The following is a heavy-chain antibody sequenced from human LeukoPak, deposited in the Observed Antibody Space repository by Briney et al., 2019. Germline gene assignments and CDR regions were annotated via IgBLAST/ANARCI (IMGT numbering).Heavy chain of an antibody. J-gene: IGHJ6*03. D-gene: IGHD3-10*01. CDR1: GFTFSSYG. CDR2: ISYDGSNK. Sequence: GRSLRLSCAASGFTFSSYGMHWVRQAPGKGVEWVAVISYDGSNKYYADSVKGRFTISRDNSKNTLYLQMNSLRAEDTAVYYCAGARYGSGSYFLYSYYYYYMDVWGKGTTVTISS. CDR3: AGARYGSGSYFLYSYYYYYMDV. V-gene: IGHV3-30*03.